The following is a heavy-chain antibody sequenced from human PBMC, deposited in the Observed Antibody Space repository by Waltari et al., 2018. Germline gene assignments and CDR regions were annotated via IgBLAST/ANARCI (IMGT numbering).Heavy chain of an antibody. D-gene: IGHD2-2*02. CDR1: GGSISSYY. CDR2: IYYSGST. J-gene: IGHJ6*02. V-gene: IGHV4-59*01. CDR3: ARDRGYCSSTSCYRAYYYGMDV. Sequence: QVQLQESGPGLVKPSETLSLTCTVSGGSISSYYWCWTRQPPAQGPDWIGYIYYSGSTNYNPSRKSRVTISVDTSKNQFSLKLSSVTAADTAVYYCARDRGYCSSTSCYRAYYYGMDVWGQGTTVTVSS.